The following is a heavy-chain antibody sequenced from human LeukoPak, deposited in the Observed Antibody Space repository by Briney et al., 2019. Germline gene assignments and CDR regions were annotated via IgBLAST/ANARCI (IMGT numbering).Heavy chain of an antibody. CDR3: AKWGDYDVLTGYYVSDY. V-gene: IGHV3-23*01. J-gene: IGHJ4*02. D-gene: IGHD3-9*01. CDR1: GFTFSNYA. CDR2: ITGSGGNT. Sequence: GGSLRLSCAASGFTFSNYAMSWVRQAPGKGLEWVSAITGSGGNTYYADSVKGRFTISRDNSKNTVFLQMNSLRAEDAAVYYCAKWGDYDVLTGYYVSDYWGQGTLVTVSS.